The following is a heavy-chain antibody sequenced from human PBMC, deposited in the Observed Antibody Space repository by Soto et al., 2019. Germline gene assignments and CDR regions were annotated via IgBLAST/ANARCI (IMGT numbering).Heavy chain of an antibody. CDR1: GFTFSSYS. CDR3: ASPPGEYYYGMAV. V-gene: IGHV3-21*01. CDR2: ISSSSSYI. J-gene: IGHJ6*02. D-gene: IGHD3-16*01. Sequence: EVQLVESGGGLVKPGGSLRLSCAASGFTFSSYSMNWVRQAPGKGLEWVSSISSSSSYIYYADSVKGRFTISRDNAKNSLYLQMNSLRAEDTAVYYCASPPGEYYYGMAVWGQGTTVTVSS.